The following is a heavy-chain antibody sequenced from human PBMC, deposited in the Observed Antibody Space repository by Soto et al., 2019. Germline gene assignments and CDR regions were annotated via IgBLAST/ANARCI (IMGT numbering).Heavy chain of an antibody. CDR1: GFTFDDYA. J-gene: IGHJ3*02. Sequence: GGSLRLSCAASGFTFDDYAMHWVRQAPGKGLEWVSGISWNSGSIGYADSVKGRFTISRDNAKNSLYLQMNSLRAEDTALYYCAKDIKKSKAPYAFDIWGQGTVVTVSS. V-gene: IGHV3-9*01. CDR3: AKDIKKSKAPYAFDI. CDR2: ISWNSGSI.